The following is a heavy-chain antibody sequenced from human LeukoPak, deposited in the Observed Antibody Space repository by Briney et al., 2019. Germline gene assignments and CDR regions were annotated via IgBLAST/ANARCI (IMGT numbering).Heavy chain of an antibody. CDR2: IKTESEGGAT. Sequence: PGGSLRLSCATSGFTFSYFWMSWVRQAPGKGLEWVARIKTESEGGATDYPPPVEGRFTISSDDSKNMLYLQMDSLRAEDTAIYYCAKDHTSPTVHTDMDFDYWGLGTLVTVSS. V-gene: IGHV3-15*01. CDR3: AKDHTSPTVHTDMDFDY. D-gene: IGHD4-17*01. CDR1: GFTFSYFW. J-gene: IGHJ4*02.